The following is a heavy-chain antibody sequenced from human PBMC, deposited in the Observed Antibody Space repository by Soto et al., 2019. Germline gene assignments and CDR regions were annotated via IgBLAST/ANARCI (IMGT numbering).Heavy chain of an antibody. Sequence: PGGSLRLSCAASGSIFSTYAMNWVRQSPGKGLEWVSAISSSGDSAYYAESVRGRFTISRDNSINTLYLQMRSLRPEDTAVYYCAHPRGYGVFDAVDIWGQGTMVTVSS. V-gene: IGHV3-23*01. D-gene: IGHD4-17*01. CDR1: GSIFSTYA. J-gene: IGHJ3*02. CDR3: AHPRGYGVFDAVDI. CDR2: ISSSGDSA.